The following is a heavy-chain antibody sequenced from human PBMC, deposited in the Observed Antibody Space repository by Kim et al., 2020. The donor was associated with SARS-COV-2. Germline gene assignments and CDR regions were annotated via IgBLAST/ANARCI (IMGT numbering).Heavy chain of an antibody. Sequence: SETLSLTCTACGVSVNNYDWSWIRQPPGEGLEWIGYIYQSGRTNYNTSLKSRVTISVDTSKNQFSLKLNSVTTAGTAVYYCARAARDGYNAWGQGTLVTVSS. D-gene: IGHD6-25*01. CDR3: ARAARDGYNA. CDR1: GVSVNNYD. CDR2: IYQSGRT. V-gene: IGHV4-59*02. J-gene: IGHJ5*02.